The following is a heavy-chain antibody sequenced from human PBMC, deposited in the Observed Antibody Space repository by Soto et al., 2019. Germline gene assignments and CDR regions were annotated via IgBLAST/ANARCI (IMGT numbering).Heavy chain of an antibody. CDR2: ISGSGGST. Sequence: GGSLSLSCAASGFTFRSYAMSWVRQAPGKGLEWVSAISGSGGSTYYADSVKGRFTISRDNSKNTLYLQMNSLRAEDTAVYYCAKDSWFTENYYYYYYMDVWGKGTTVTVSS. CDR3: AKDSWFTENYYYYYYMDV. J-gene: IGHJ6*03. D-gene: IGHD3-10*01. V-gene: IGHV3-23*01. CDR1: GFTFRSYA.